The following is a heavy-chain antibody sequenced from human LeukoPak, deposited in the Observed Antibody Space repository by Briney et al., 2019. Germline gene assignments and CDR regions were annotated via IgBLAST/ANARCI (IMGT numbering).Heavy chain of an antibody. CDR3: AREGGSYYGSYFDY. V-gene: IGHV1-18*01. CDR2: ISAYNGNT. Sequence: ASVKVSCKASGYTFTSYGISWVRQAPGRGLEWMGWISAYNGNTNYAQKPQGRVTMTTDTSTSTAYMELRSLRSDDTAVYYCAREGGSYYGSYFDYWGQGTLVTVSS. D-gene: IGHD1-26*01. J-gene: IGHJ4*02. CDR1: GYTFTSYG.